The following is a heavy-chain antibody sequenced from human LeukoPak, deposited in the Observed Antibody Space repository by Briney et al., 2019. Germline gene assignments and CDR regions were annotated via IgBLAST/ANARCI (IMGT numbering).Heavy chain of an antibody. CDR3: ARQEVWNPELGDAFDI. CDR1: GASINSGSYY. CDR2: IYASGNT. V-gene: IGHV4-61*02. J-gene: IGHJ3*02. Sequence: SQTLSLTCTVSGASINSGSYYWTWIRQPAGKGLEWIGRIYASGNTDYSPSLKSRLTISLDTSKNQFSLKLSSVAAADTAVSYCARQEVWNPELGDAFDIWGQGTMVTVSS. D-gene: IGHD1-1*01.